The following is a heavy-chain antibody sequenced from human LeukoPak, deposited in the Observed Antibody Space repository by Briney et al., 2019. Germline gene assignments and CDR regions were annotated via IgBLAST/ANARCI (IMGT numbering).Heavy chain of an antibody. J-gene: IGHJ4*02. CDR1: GGTFSSYA. Sequence: GSSVKVSCKASGGTFSSYAISWVRQAPGQGLEWMGGIIPIFGTANYAQKFQGRVTITADESTSTAYVELSSLRSEDTAVYYCARGRDIYSNHLFDYWGQGTLVTVSS. D-gene: IGHD4-11*01. CDR2: IIPIFGTA. V-gene: IGHV1-69*01. CDR3: ARGRDIYSNHLFDY.